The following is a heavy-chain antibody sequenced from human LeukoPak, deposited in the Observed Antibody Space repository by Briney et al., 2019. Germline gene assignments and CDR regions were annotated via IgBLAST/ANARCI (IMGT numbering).Heavy chain of an antibody. CDR2: ISGSGGST. CDR1: GFTFSSYA. Sequence: GGSLRLSCAASGFTFSSYAMSWVRQAPGKGLEWVSAISGSGGSTYYADSVKGRFTISGDNSKNTLYLQMNSLRAEDTAVYYCAKDDPRVGATRNWFDPWGQGTLVTVSS. J-gene: IGHJ5*02. D-gene: IGHD1-26*01. CDR3: AKDDPRVGATRNWFDP. V-gene: IGHV3-23*01.